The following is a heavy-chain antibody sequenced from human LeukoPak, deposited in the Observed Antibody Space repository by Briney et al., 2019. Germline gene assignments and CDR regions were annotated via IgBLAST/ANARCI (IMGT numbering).Heavy chain of an antibody. CDR3: ATTSTVTPLWYFDL. Sequence: PGGSLRLSCAASEFTFSDFYMTWIRQAPGKGLEWVSYISSSSTFTNYADSVKGRFTISRDSAKNSLYLQMNSLRAEDTAMYYCATTSTVTPLWYFDLWGRGTLVTVSS. V-gene: IGHV3-11*06. CDR1: EFTFSDFY. CDR2: ISSSSTFT. D-gene: IGHD4-17*01. J-gene: IGHJ2*01.